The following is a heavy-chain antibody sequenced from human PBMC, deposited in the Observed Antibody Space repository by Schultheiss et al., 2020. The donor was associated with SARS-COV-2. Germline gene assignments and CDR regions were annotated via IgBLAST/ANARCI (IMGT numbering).Heavy chain of an antibody. V-gene: IGHV3-23*01. D-gene: IGHD3-22*01. CDR1: GFTFSSYE. CDR3: AKGGGSGYQYYFDY. J-gene: IGHJ4*02. CDR2: ISGSGGST. Sequence: GGSLRLSCAASGFTFSSYEMNWVRQAPGKGLEWVSAISGSGGSTYYADSVKGRFTISRDNSKNTLYLQMNSLRAEDTAVYYCAKGGGSGYQYYFDYWGQGTLVTVSS.